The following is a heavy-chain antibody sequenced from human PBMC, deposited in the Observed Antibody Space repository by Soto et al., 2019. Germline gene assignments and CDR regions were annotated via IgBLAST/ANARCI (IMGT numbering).Heavy chain of an antibody. J-gene: IGHJ5*02. D-gene: IGHD2-15*01. CDR1: GYTFTGYH. Sequence: QVQLVQSGAEVKKPGASVKVSCKASGYTFTGYHMHWVRQAPGQGLEWMGWINPNSGGTNYAQKFQGWVTMTRDTSISTAYMELSRLRSDDTAVYYCARDPAHCSGGSCYWFDPWGQGTLVTVSS. CDR3: ARDPAHCSGGSCYWFDP. V-gene: IGHV1-2*04. CDR2: INPNSGGT.